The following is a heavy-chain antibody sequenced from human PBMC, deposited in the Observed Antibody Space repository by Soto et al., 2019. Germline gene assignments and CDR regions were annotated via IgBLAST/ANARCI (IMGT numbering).Heavy chain of an antibody. CDR3: AKGELDFDY. J-gene: IGHJ4*02. V-gene: IGHV3-11*01. CDR1: GFTLSDYY. Sequence: PGGSLRLSCAASGFTLSDYYMSWIRQAPGKGLEWVSYISSSGSTIYYADTVKGRFTISRDNSKNSLYLQMKSLRADDTAVYYCAKGELDFDYWGQGTLVTVSS. D-gene: IGHD1-7*01. CDR2: ISSSGSTI.